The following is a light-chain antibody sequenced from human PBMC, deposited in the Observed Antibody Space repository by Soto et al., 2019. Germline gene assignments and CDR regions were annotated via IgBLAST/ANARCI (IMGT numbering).Light chain of an antibody. CDR2: AAS. J-gene: IGKJ5*01. Sequence: AIRMTQSPSSLSASTGDRVTITCRAGQGISSYLAWYQQKPGKAPKLLIYAASTLQSGVPSRFSGSGSGTDFTLTISCLQSEDFTTYYCHQYYSYLTFGQGTRLEIK. V-gene: IGKV1-8*01. CDR3: HQYYSYLT. CDR1: QGISSY.